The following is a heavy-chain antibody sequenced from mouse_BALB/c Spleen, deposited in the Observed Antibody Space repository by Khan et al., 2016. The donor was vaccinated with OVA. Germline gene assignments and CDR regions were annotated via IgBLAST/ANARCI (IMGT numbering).Heavy chain of an antibody. CDR2: ISYSGSA. CDR3: GRRYYDGDWYFDV. V-gene: IGHV3-2*02. D-gene: IGHD1-1*01. CDR1: GYSITSDYA. Sequence: EVQLQESGPGLVKPSQSLSLTCTVTGYSITSDYAWNWLRQFPGNKLEWMGYISYSGSANYNPSLKSRISITRDTSENQFFLQFNSVTTEDAATYYCGRRYYDGDWYFDVWGAGTTVTVSS. J-gene: IGHJ1*01.